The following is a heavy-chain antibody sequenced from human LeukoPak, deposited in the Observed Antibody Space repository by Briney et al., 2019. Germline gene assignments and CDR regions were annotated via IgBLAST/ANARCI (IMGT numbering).Heavy chain of an antibody. CDR2: IIPILGIA. CDR1: GGTFSSYA. Sequence: GASVKVSCKASGGTFSSYAISWVRQAPGQGVEWMGRIIPILGIANYAQKFQGRVTITADKSTSTAYMELSSLRSEDTAVYYCARGGIAAASYWGQGTLVTVSS. D-gene: IGHD6-13*01. V-gene: IGHV1-69*04. CDR3: ARGGIAAASY. J-gene: IGHJ4*02.